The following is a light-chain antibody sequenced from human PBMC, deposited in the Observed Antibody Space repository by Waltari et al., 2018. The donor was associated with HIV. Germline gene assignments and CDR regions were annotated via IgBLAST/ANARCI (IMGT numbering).Light chain of an antibody. Sequence: QVVLTQPPSASASLGASVRLTCTLSSGHNNYVIAWHQQQPEKGPRVLMKLNSDGRHSKGDGVPDRFSGASSGAERYLIISSLQSEDAADYFCQTWRTVLQVFGGGTRLTVL. CDR2: LNSDGRH. V-gene: IGLV4-69*02. CDR1: SGHNNYV. J-gene: IGLJ3*02. CDR3: QTWRTVLQV.